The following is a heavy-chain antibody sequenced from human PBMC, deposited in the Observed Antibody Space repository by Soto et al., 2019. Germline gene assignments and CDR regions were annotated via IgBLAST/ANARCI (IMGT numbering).Heavy chain of an antibody. D-gene: IGHD2-15*01. CDR2: ISGSGDYT. Sequence: EVQLLESGGGLVQPGESLRLSCAASGFTFSSYAMTWVRQAPGKGLEWVSSISGSGDYTYFAESVKGRFTISRDNSKDALDMLSRRMRAEDTAIYYCAKESRSHPKGWFDPWGQGGLVTVSS. CDR3: AKESRSHPKGWFDP. V-gene: IGHV3-23*01. J-gene: IGHJ5*02. CDR1: GFTFSSYA.